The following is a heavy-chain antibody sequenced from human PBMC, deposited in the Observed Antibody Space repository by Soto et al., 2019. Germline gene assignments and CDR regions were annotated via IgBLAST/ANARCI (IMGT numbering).Heavy chain of an antibody. CDR2: ISYDGSNK. J-gene: IGHJ4*02. V-gene: IGHV3-30*18. CDR3: AKAQNIVVVPAALDY. CDR1: GFKFVSYR. Sequence: PQRLSDAASGFKFVSYRRHWVRQATGKGLEWVAVISYDGSNKYYADSVKGRFTISRDNSKNTLYLQMNSLRAEDTAVYYCAKAQNIVVVPAALDYWGQGTLVTVSS. D-gene: IGHD2-2*01.